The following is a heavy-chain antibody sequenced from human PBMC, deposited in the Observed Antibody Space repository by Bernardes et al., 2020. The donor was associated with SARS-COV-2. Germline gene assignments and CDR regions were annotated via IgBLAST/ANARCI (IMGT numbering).Heavy chain of an antibody. CDR3: ATLRGH. CDR1: GFTFSVHT. V-gene: IGHV3-48*02. CDR2: ISPSGSTK. J-gene: IGHJ4*02. D-gene: IGHD4-17*01. Sequence: GGPLRLSCAASGFTFSVHTMNWVRRAPGKGLEWVSLISPSGSTKSYAESMKGRFTISRDNVKNSLYLQMNSLRDEDTAVYYCATLRGHWGQGTLVTVSS.